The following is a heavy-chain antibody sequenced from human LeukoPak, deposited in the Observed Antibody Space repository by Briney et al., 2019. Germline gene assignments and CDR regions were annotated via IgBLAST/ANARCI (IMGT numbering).Heavy chain of an antibody. CDR1: GYTFTYHY. CDR2: VTPFNGNT. J-gene: IGHJ4*02. Sequence: GASVKVSCKGSGYTFTYHYLHWVRRAPGQALEWMGWVTPFNGNTYYAQKFQDRVTITRDRSMSTAYMELSSLRSEDTAMYYCARFSDSSNYLFAYWGQGTLVTVSS. V-gene: IGHV1-45*02. CDR3: ARFSDSSNYLFAY. D-gene: IGHD4-11*01.